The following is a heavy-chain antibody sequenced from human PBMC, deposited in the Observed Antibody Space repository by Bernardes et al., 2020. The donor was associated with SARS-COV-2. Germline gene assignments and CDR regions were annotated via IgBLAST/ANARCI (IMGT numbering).Heavy chain of an antibody. CDR1: GFTFDDYA. CDR3: AKDIEAAMAHYYYYGMDV. CDR2: ISGDGGST. J-gene: IGHJ6*02. D-gene: IGHD5-18*01. Sequence: GGSLRLSCAASGFTFDDYAMHWVRQAPGKGLEWVSLISGDGGSTYYADSVKGRFTISRDNSKNSLYLQMNSLRTEDTALYYCAKDIEAAMAHYYYYGMDVWGQGTTVTVSS. V-gene: IGHV3-43*02.